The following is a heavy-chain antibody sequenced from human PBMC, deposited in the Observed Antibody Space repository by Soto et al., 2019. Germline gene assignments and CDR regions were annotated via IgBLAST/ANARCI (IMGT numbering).Heavy chain of an antibody. V-gene: IGHV3-7*01. J-gene: IGHJ4*02. Sequence: GSLRLSCAASGFTFSSCWMSWVRQAPGKGLEWVANIKQDGSEKYYVDSVKGRFTISRDNAKNSLYLQMNSLRAEDTAVYYCARAGDVVVPAANFDYWGQGTLVTVSS. D-gene: IGHD2-2*01. CDR2: IKQDGSEK. CDR1: GFTFSSCW. CDR3: ARAGDVVVPAANFDY.